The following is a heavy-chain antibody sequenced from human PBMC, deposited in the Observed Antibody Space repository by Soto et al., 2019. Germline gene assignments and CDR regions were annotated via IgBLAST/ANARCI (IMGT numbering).Heavy chain of an antibody. D-gene: IGHD3-3*01. CDR2: IKQDGSEK. CDR3: ASGTMSGYYNYYYYMDV. V-gene: IGHV3-7*01. J-gene: IGHJ6*03. CDR1: GFTFSSYW. Sequence: GGSLRLSCAASGFTFSSYWMSWVRQAPGKGLEWVANIKQDGSEKYYVDSVKGRFTISRDNAKNSLYLQMNSLRAEDTAVYYCASGTMSGYYNYYYYMDVWGKGTTVTVSS.